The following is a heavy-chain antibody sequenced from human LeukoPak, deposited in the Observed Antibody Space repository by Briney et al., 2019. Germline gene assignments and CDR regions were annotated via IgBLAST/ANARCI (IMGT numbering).Heavy chain of an antibody. Sequence: GASVKVSCKASGTTSTGPFMHWGRQAPGKGLEWMGWIDPNSGGTNYAQNFQGRVTMTRDTSFSTAYMEVSRLRSDDTAVYYCARMLNGAYDVWGQGTLVTVSS. CDR1: GTTSTGPF. J-gene: IGHJ4*02. D-gene: IGHD5-12*01. CDR2: IDPNSGGT. CDR3: ARMLNGAYDV. V-gene: IGHV1-2*02.